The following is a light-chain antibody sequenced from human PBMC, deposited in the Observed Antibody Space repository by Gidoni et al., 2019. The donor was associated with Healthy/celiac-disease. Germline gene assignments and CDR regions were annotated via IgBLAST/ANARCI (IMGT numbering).Light chain of an antibody. CDR1: SSNIGNNY. CDR2: ENN. Sequence: QSVLTQPPSVSAAPGQKVTISCSGSSSNIGNNYVSWYQQLPGTAPKLLIYENNKRPSGITDRFSGSKSGTSATLGITGLQTGDEADYYCGTWDSSLSVVFGGGTKLTVL. V-gene: IGLV1-51*02. J-gene: IGLJ2*01. CDR3: GTWDSSLSVV.